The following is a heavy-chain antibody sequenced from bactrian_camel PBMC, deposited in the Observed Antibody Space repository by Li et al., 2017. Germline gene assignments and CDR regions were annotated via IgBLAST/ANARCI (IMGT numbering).Heavy chain of an antibody. V-gene: IGHV3S40*01. J-gene: IGHJ4*01. D-gene: IGHD4*01. CDR2: IDSDGGSA. Sequence: VQLVESGGGLVQPGESLRLSCVVSGFTFSTQDMAWVRQAPGVGLERVSAIDSDGGSAYYSDSVKGRFTISRDNAKNTLYLQLNSLKPEDTAMYYCAKDEGATREGWATMTRRPLVLAFGYWGRCIRLLGPGDPGHRL. CDR3: AKDEGATREGWATMTRRPLVLAFGYWGRCIRL. CDR1: GFTFSTQD.